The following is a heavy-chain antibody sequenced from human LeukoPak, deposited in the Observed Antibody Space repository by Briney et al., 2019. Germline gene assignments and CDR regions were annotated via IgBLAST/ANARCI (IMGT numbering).Heavy chain of an antibody. CDR3: AREDPQTTVPEGMDV. CDR1: GGSISYYY. V-gene: IGHV4-59*01. D-gene: IGHD4-17*01. J-gene: IGHJ6*02. Sequence: SETLFLTCTVSGGSISYYYWSWIRQSPGKGLEWIGYIYYSGTTNYNPSLKSRVTISVDTSKNQFSLQLRSVTAADTAVYYCAREDPQTTVPEGMDVWGQGTTVTVSS. CDR2: IYYSGTT.